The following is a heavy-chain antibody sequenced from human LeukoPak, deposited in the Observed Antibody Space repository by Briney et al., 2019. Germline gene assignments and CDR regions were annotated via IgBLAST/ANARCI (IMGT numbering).Heavy chain of an antibody. J-gene: IGHJ6*03. CDR1: DDSITIYY. CDR3: ARGRVSSSTWHSTYYYYFYMDV. D-gene: IGHD4-11*01. V-gene: IGHV4-59*01. CDR2: IDHTGTT. Sequence: SETLSLTCSVSDDSITIYYWTWIRQPPGKGLEWIGYIDHTGTTNYNPSLNSRVTISRDTSKNHFSLQLSSVTAADTAVYLCARGRVSSSTWHSTYYYYFYMDVWGKGTTVTVSS.